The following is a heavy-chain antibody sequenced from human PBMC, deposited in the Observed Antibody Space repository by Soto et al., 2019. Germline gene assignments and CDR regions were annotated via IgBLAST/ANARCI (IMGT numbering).Heavy chain of an antibody. J-gene: IGHJ6*01. CDR1: GYTFTSYA. D-gene: IGHD1-7*01. CDR2: INAGNGNT. V-gene: IGHV1-3*01. CDR3: ARDCPLLYNWNYDFYFYGYGMEV. Sequence: VASVKVSCKASGYTFTSYAMDWVRQAPGQRLEWMGWINAGNGNTKYSQKFQGRVTITRDTSASTAYMELSSLRSEDTAVYYCARDCPLLYNWNYDFYFYGYGMEVWGQGTRVTV.